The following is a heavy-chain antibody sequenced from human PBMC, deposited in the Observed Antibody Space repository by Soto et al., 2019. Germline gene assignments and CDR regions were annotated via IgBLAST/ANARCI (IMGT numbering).Heavy chain of an antibody. V-gene: IGHV1-8*01. CDR3: ARYYCSGGSCSYYYYYMDV. CDR2: MNPNSGNT. D-gene: IGHD2-15*01. CDR1: GYTFTSYD. J-gene: IGHJ6*03. Sequence: ASVKVSCKASGYTFTSYDINWVRQATGQGLEWMGWMNPNSGNTGYAQKFQGRVTMTRNTSISTAYMELSSLRSEDTAVYCCARYYCSGGSCSYYYYYMDVWGKGTTVTVSS.